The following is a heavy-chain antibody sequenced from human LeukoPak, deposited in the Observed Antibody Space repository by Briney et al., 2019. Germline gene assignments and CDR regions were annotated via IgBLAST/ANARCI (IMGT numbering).Heavy chain of an antibody. CDR1: GYTFTGYY. CDR2: INPNSGGT. Sequence: ASVKVSCKASGYTFTGYYMHWVRQAPGQGLEWMGWINPNSGGTNYAQKFQGRVTMTRDTSISTAYMELSRLRSDDTAVYYCARPGYSSSWDNWYFDLWGRGTLVTVSS. D-gene: IGHD6-13*01. V-gene: IGHV1-2*02. J-gene: IGHJ2*01. CDR3: ARPGYSSSWDNWYFDL.